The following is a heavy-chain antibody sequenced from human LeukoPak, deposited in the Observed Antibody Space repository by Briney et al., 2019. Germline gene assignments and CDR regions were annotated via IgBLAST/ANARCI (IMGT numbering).Heavy chain of an antibody. CDR1: GGSISSSSYY. D-gene: IGHD3-10*01. Sequence: PSETLSLTCTVSGGSISSSSYYWGWIRQPPGKGLEWIGSIYYSGSTYYNPSLKSRVTISVDTSKNQFSLKLSSVTAADTAVYYCARQSYYGSGTYYIADFWGQGTLVTVSS. CDR2: IYYSGST. V-gene: IGHV4-39*01. CDR3: ARQSYYGSGTYYIADF. J-gene: IGHJ4*02.